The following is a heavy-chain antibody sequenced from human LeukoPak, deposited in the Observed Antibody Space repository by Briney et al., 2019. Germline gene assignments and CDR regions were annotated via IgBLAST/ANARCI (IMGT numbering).Heavy chain of an antibody. Sequence: ASVKVSCKASGYTFTSYGISWVRQAPGQGLEWMGWISAYNGNTNYAQKLQGRVTMTTDTSTSTAYMELRSLRSDETAVYYCARDGKHCSSTSCYYYYYYYMDVWGKGTTVTASS. CDR3: ARDGKHCSSTSCYYYYYYYMDV. D-gene: IGHD2-2*01. CDR2: ISAYNGNT. V-gene: IGHV1-18*01. CDR1: GYTFTSYG. J-gene: IGHJ6*03.